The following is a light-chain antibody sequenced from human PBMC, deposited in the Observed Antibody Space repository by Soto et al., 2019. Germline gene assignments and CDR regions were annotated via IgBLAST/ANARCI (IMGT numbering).Light chain of an antibody. V-gene: IGLV2-23*01. CDR2: QGS. J-gene: IGLJ1*01. CDR3: CSYATISTYL. CDR1: SNDIGSYNL. Sequence: QSALTQPASVSGSPGQSITISCTGTSNDIGSYNLVSWYQQYPGKAPKLTIYQGSERPSGVSTRFSGSKSGNTASLTISGLQAEDEADYYCCSYATISTYLFGSGTKVTVL.